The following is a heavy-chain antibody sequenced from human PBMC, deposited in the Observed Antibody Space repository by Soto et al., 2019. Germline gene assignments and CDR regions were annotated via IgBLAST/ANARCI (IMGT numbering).Heavy chain of an antibody. V-gene: IGHV4-31*03. CDR2: IYYSGST. CDR3: ARVGSSYINYYYMDV. CDR1: GGSISSGGYY. Sequence: PSETLSLTCTVSGGSISSGGYYWSWIRQHPGKGLEWIGYIYYSGSTYYNPSLKSRVTISVDTSKNQFSLKLSSVTAADTAVYYCARVGSSYINYYYMDVWGKGTTVTVSS. D-gene: IGHD1-20*01. J-gene: IGHJ6*03.